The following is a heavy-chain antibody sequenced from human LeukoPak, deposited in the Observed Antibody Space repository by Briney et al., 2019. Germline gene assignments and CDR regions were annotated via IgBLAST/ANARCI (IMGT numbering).Heavy chain of an antibody. V-gene: IGHV3-74*01. CDR3: ARVVAVAAKDY. Sequence: PGGSLRLSSAASGFTFSSYWMHWVRQAPGKGLVWVSRINSDGSSTSYADSVKGRFTISRDNAKNTLYLQMNSLRAEDTAVYYCARVVAVAAKDYWGQGTLVTVSS. J-gene: IGHJ4*02. D-gene: IGHD6-19*01. CDR2: INSDGSST. CDR1: GFTFSSYW.